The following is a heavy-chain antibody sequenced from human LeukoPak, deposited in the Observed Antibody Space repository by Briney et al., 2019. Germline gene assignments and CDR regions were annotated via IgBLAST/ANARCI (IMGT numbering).Heavy chain of an antibody. D-gene: IGHD4-17*01. Sequence: PGGSLRLSCAASGFTISSNYMSWVRQAPGKGLEWVSVIYSGGSTYYADSVKGRFTISRDNSKNTLYPQMNSLRAEDTAVYYCARYKRGYGDYFDYWGQGTLVTVSS. V-gene: IGHV3-53*01. CDR3: ARYKRGYGDYFDY. J-gene: IGHJ4*02. CDR1: GFTISSNY. CDR2: IYSGGST.